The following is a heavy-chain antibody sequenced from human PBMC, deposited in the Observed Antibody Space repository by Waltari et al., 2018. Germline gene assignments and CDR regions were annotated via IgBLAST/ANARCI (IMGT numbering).Heavy chain of an antibody. CDR2: IKQDGSEK. D-gene: IGHD6-13*01. V-gene: IGHV3-7*01. CDR1: GLSFSNYW. Sequence: EVQLVESGGGLAQPGGSLRLSCAASGLSFSNYWMTWVGQASGNGPDWVANIKQDGSEKFYLDSVKGRFTISRDNAKSSLYLQMNNLRVEDTAVYYCTRGGRDSSWYWRDWGQGTLVTVSS. CDR3: TRGGRDSSWYWRD. J-gene: IGHJ4*02.